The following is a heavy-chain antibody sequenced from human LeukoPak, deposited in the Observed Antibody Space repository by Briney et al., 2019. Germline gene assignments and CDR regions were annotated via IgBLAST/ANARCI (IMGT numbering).Heavy chain of an antibody. D-gene: IGHD2-8*01. CDR3: ASWLGYCTNGVCQNFDY. V-gene: IGHV3-72*01. CDR2: IRNKANRYIT. Sequence: GGSLRLSCAASGFTFSDHYMEWVRQAPGKGLEWVGRIRNKANRYITEYAASVKGRFTISRDESKNSLYLQMNSLKTEDTAVYYCASWLGYCTNGVCQNFDYWGQGTLVTVSS. J-gene: IGHJ4*02. CDR1: GFTFSDHY.